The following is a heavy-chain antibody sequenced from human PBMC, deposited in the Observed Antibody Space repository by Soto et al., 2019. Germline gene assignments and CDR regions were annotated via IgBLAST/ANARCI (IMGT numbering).Heavy chain of an antibody. CDR2: IKSDGTVT. V-gene: IGHV3-74*01. J-gene: IGHJ4*02. CDR1: GITFSTYR. CDR3: ARENYDFWSGYYLDY. Sequence: PGGSLRLSCVVSGITFSTYRMHWVRQAPGKGLVWVSHIKSDGTVTHYTDSVRGRFIISRDNAKNTLFLQMNSLRAEDTAVYYFARENYDFWSGYYLDYWGQGTLVTVSS. D-gene: IGHD3-3*01.